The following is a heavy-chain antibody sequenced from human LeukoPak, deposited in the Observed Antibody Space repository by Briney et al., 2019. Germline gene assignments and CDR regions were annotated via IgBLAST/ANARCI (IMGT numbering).Heavy chain of an antibody. CDR3: ARVCRTLRTLQALLWFGRTRGAFDI. CDR1: GYTFTDYY. J-gene: IGHJ3*02. D-gene: IGHD3-10*01. V-gene: IGHV1-18*04. Sequence: GASVKVSCKASGYTFTDYYMHWVRQAPGQGLEWMGWISSYNDNTNYAQKLQGRVTMTTDTSTSTAYMELSSLRSEDTAVYYCARVCRTLRTLQALLWFGRTRGAFDIWGQGTMVTVSS. CDR2: ISSYNDNT.